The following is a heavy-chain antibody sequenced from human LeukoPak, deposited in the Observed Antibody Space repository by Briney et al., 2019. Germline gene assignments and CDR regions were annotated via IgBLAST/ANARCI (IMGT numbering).Heavy chain of an antibody. V-gene: IGHV4-39*01. Sequence: PSETLSLTCTVSGGSISSSSYYWGWIRQPPGKGLEWIGSIYYSGSTYYNPSLKSRVTISVDTSKNQFSLKLGSVTAADTAVYYCARQPWDIVVVPAARPFDYWGQGTLVTVPS. CDR1: GGSISSSSYY. CDR3: ARQPWDIVVVPAARPFDY. D-gene: IGHD2-2*01. CDR2: IYYSGST. J-gene: IGHJ4*02.